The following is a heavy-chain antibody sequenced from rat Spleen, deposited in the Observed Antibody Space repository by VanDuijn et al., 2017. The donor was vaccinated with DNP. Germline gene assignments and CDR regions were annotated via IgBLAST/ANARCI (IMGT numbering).Heavy chain of an antibody. CDR3: TRDNTNSPFGF. D-gene: IGHD1-10*01. CDR1: GFTFSDYN. Sequence: EVQLVESGGDLVQPGGSLKLSCVASGFTFSDYNMAWVRQAPKKGLEWVATISFDGSRTYYRHSVKGRFTISRNSANNTLWLQMDSLRSEDTATYYCTRDNTNSPFGFWGQGVMVTVSS. CDR2: ISFDGSRT. J-gene: IGHJ2*01. V-gene: IGHV5-7*01.